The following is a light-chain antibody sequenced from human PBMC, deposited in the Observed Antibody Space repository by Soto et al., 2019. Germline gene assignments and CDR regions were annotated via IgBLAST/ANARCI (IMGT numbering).Light chain of an antibody. Sequence: DIQMTQSPSSLSASVGDRVTITCQASQDISNYLNWYQQKPGKAPKLLIYDASNLETGVPSRFSGSGSGTDFTFTITSLQPEDIAIYYCQQYKHLITFGQGTRLEIK. CDR2: DAS. V-gene: IGKV1-33*01. J-gene: IGKJ5*01. CDR3: QQYKHLIT. CDR1: QDISNY.